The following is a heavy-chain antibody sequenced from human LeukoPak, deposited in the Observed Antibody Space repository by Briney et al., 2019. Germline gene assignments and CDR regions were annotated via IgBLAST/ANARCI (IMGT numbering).Heavy chain of an antibody. J-gene: IGHJ4*02. Sequence: PRGSLRLSCAAAGFTFSSYGMHSVRQAPGKGLEWVAVIWYDGSNKYYADSVKGRFTISRDNSKNTLYLQMNSLRAEDTAVYYCGRDVPGLWAEYYYGSGRGGMEYWGQGTLVTVSS. V-gene: IGHV3-33*01. CDR1: GFTFSSYG. CDR2: IWYDGSNK. D-gene: IGHD3-10*01. CDR3: GRDVPGLWAEYYYGSGRGGMEY.